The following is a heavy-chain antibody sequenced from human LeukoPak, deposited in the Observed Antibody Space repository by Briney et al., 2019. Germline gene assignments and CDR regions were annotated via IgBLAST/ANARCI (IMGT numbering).Heavy chain of an antibody. CDR3: ARDRVRYQLLDAFDI. D-gene: IGHD2-2*01. CDR2: ISYDGSNK. J-gene: IGHJ3*02. V-gene: IGHV3-30*14. CDR1: GFTFSSSW. Sequence: GGSLRLSCVASGFTFSSSWMNWVRQAPGKGLEWVAVISYDGSNKYYADSVKGRFTISRDMSKNTLYLQMNNLTAEDTAVYYCARDRVRYQLLDAFDIWGQGTMVTVSS.